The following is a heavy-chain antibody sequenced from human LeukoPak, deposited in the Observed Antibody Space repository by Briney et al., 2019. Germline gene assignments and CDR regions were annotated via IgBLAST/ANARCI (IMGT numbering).Heavy chain of an antibody. V-gene: IGHV3-11*01. CDR2: ISSSGGTT. Sequence: PGGSLRLSCAASGFTFSDYYMGWIRQAPGKGLDWVSYISSSGGTTYYADSVKGRFTISRDNAKNTLYLQMNSLRAEDTAVYYCAKEMTTVTTFDYWGQGTLVTVSS. CDR1: GFTFSDYY. CDR3: AKEMTTVTTFDY. J-gene: IGHJ4*02. D-gene: IGHD4-17*01.